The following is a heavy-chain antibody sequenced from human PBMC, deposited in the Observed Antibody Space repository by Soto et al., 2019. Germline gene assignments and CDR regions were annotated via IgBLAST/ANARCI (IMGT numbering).Heavy chain of an antibody. Sequence: GGSLRLSCAASGFTFISYAMSWVRQAPGKGLEWVSAISGSGGSTYYADSVKGRFTISRDNSKNTLYLQMNSLRAEDTAVYYCAKRTVTTKGYYYYGMDVWGQGTTVTVSS. CDR3: AKRTVTTKGYYYYGMDV. J-gene: IGHJ6*02. V-gene: IGHV3-23*01. D-gene: IGHD4-4*01. CDR2: ISGSGGST. CDR1: GFTFISYA.